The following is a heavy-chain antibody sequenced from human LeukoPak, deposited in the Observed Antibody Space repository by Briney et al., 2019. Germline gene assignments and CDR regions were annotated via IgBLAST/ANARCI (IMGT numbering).Heavy chain of an antibody. CDR1: GGSISSYY. CDR3: ARHIGGRYYYYYMDV. D-gene: IGHD2-21*01. J-gene: IGHJ6*03. CDR2: IYYIGST. V-gene: IGHV4-59*04. Sequence: PSETLSLTCSVSGGSISSYYWSWIRQPPGKGLEWIGYIYYIGSTYYNPSLKSRVTISVDTSKNQFSLKLSSVTAADTAVYYCARHIGGRYYYYYMDVWGKGTTVTISS.